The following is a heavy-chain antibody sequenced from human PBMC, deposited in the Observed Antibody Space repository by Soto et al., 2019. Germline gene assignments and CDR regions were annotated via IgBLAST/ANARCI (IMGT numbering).Heavy chain of an antibody. Sequence: QVQLVQSGAEVKKPGASVKVSCKASGYTFTSYYMHWVRQAPGQGLEWMGIINPSGGSTSYAQKFQGRVTMTRDTSTSTVYMELSSLRSEDTAVYYCATPRALTSQQLSGWFDPWGQGTLVTVSS. V-gene: IGHV1-46*01. D-gene: IGHD6-13*01. CDR3: ATPRALTSQQLSGWFDP. CDR2: INPSGGST. CDR1: GYTFTSYY. J-gene: IGHJ5*02.